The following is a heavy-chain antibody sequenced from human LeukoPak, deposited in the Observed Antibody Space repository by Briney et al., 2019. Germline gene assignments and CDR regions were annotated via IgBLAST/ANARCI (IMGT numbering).Heavy chain of an antibody. Sequence: GGSLRLSCAASGFTFSSYAMSWVRQAPGKGLEWVSAISGSGGSTYYADSVKGRFTISRGNSKNTLYLQMNSLRAEDTAVYYCAKAVDDYGDYYFDYWGQGTLVTVSS. V-gene: IGHV3-23*01. CDR1: GFTFSSYA. J-gene: IGHJ4*02. CDR3: AKAVDDYGDYYFDY. D-gene: IGHD4-17*01. CDR2: ISGSGGST.